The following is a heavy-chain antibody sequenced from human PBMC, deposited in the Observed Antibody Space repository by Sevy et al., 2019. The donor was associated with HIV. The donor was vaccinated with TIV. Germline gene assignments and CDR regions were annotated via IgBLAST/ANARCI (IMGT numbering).Heavy chain of an antibody. CDR2: IHYSGRT. J-gene: IGHJ5*02. D-gene: IGHD5-12*01. Sequence: SETLSLTCSVSGGPISSYYWSWIRQPPGKRLEWIGYIHYSGRTNYNPSLNSRLTISVDTSTNQFSLWLTSVTAADTAVYYCARAPPVRSGDDSLNWFDPWGQGILVTVSS. CDR3: ARAPPVRSGDDSLNWFDP. V-gene: IGHV4-59*01. CDR1: GGPISSYY.